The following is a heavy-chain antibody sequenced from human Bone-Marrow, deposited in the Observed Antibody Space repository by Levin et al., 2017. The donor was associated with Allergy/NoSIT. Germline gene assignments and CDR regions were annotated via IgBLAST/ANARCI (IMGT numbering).Heavy chain of an antibody. Sequence: ASVKVSCKASGYTFSDYYIHWVRQAPGQGLEWMGWINPNSGGTNSALKFQGLVTLTSDTSITTAYMEVRKLIFDDTAVYYCARGGAITSFHYYYAMDVWGQGTTVTVSS. CDR2: INPNSGGT. J-gene: IGHJ6*02. CDR3: ARGGAITSFHYYYAMDV. V-gene: IGHV1-2*04. D-gene: IGHD3-10*01. CDR1: GYTFSDYY.